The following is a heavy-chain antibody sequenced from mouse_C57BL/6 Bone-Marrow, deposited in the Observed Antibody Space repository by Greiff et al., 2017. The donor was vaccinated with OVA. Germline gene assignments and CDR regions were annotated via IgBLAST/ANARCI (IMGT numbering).Heavy chain of an antibody. V-gene: IGHV2-5*01. Sequence: VQLQQSGPGLVQPSQRLSITCTVSGFSLTSYGVHWVRQSPGKGLEWLGVIWRGGSTDYNAAFMSRLSITKDNSKSQVFFKMNSLQADDTAIYYCAKQTAQAPGGFAYWGQGTLVTVSA. D-gene: IGHD3-2*02. CDR2: IWRGGST. J-gene: IGHJ3*01. CDR3: AKQTAQAPGGFAY. CDR1: GFSLTSYG.